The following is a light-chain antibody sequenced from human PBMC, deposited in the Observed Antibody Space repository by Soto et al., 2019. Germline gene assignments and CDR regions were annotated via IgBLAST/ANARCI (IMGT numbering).Light chain of an antibody. V-gene: IGLV2-23*02. Sequence: QSVLTQPASVSGSPGQSITISCAGTSSDVLSYDAVSWYQYLPDKAPKLIIYEVNKRSSGVSHRFSGARSGNTASLTVSGLEDEEDAYYYCCSYVYSNNWVFGGGTKLTVL. CDR2: EVN. J-gene: IGLJ3*02. CDR1: SSDVLSYDA. CDR3: CSYVYSNNWV.